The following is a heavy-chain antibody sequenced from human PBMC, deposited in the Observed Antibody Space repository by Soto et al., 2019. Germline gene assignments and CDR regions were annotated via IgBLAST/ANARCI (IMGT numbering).Heavy chain of an antibody. CDR1: GGSISSASYS. CDR2: IYSSGST. V-gene: IGHV4-31*11. CDR3: AREDAARIERWFDA. J-gene: IGHJ5*02. D-gene: IGHD6-6*01. Sequence: PSETLSLTCAVSGGSISSASYSWNWIRQGPGRGLEWIGHIYSSGSTYYNPSRKGRVSISVDTSNNQFSLKLTSVTAADTAVYFCAREDAARIERWFDAWGQGILVTVSS.